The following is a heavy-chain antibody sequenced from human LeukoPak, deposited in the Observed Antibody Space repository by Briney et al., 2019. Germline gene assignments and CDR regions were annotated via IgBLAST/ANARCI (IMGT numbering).Heavy chain of an antibody. J-gene: IGHJ6*04. CDR1: GYTFTSYY. CDR3: ARSCSSTSCYYGMDV. CDR2: INPSGGST. V-gene: IGHV1-46*01. D-gene: IGHD2-2*01. Sequence: PVASVTVSCKASGYTFTSYYMHWVRQAPGQGLEWMGLINPSGGSTSYAQKFQGRVTMTRDTSTSTVYMELSSLRSEDTAVYYCARSCSSTSCYYGMDVWGKGTTVTVSS.